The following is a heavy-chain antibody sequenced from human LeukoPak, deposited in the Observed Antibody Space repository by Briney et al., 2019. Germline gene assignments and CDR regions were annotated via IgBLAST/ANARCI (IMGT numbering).Heavy chain of an antibody. D-gene: IGHD2-2*02. CDR3: ARLSPAAIDNYYYYYMDV. J-gene: IGHJ6*03. CDR1: GGSISSYY. Sequence: SETLSLTCTVSGGSISSYYWSWIRQPAGKGLEWIGRIYTSGSTNYNPSLKSRVTISVDTSKNQFSLKLSSVTAADTAVYYCARLSPAAIDNYYYYYMDVWGKGTTVTVSS. CDR2: IYTSGST. V-gene: IGHV4-4*07.